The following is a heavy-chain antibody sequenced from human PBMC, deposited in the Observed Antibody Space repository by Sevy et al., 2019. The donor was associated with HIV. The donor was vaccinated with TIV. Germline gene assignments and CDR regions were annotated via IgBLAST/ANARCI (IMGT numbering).Heavy chain of an antibody. J-gene: IGHJ6*04. V-gene: IGHV3-7*01. Sequence: GGSLRLSCAASGFMFSNYWMTWVRQAPGKGLEWVANIKEDGSEKYYVDSVKGRFSISRDNAKNSLHLQLHTLRPEDTAVYYCARAVTPHRDYLRIMDVWGKGTTVTVSS. CDR3: ARAVTPHRDYLRIMDV. CDR1: GFMFSNYW. CDR2: IKEDGSEK. D-gene: IGHD4-17*01.